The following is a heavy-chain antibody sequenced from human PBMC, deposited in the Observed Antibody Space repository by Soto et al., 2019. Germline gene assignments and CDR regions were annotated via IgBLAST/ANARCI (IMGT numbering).Heavy chain of an antibody. CDR3: ARGRYGDY. CDR1: GYTFTSYG. Sequence: QVHLEQSGAEVKKPGASVKVSCKASGYTFTSYGITWVRQAPGQGLEWMGWISAHNGNTDYAQKLQGRVIVTRDTSTSTAYMELRSLRSDDTAVYYCARGRYGDYWGQGAQVTVSS. V-gene: IGHV1-18*01. CDR2: ISAHNGNT. D-gene: IGHD1-1*01. J-gene: IGHJ4*02.